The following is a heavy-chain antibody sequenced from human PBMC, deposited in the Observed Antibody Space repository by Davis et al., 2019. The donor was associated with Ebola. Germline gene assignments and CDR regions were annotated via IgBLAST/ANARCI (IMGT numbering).Heavy chain of an antibody. D-gene: IGHD2-2*01. CDR1: GFTFSSYS. Sequence: PGGSLRLSCAASGFTFSSYSMYWVRQPPGKGLVWVSRIYNDGSRTTYADSVKGRFTISRDNSKNMLYLQMNSLRVEDTALYYCVQGTTSCHVWGQGTLVTVSS. J-gene: IGHJ4*02. CDR2: IYNDGSRT. V-gene: IGHV3-74*01. CDR3: VQGTTSCHV.